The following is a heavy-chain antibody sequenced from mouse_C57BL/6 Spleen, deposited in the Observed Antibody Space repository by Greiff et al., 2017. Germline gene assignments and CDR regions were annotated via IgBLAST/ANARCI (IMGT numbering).Heavy chain of an antibody. J-gene: IGHJ3*01. Sequence: QVQLPPPGAELVKPGASVKLSCKASGYTFPSYWMHWGKPRPGPGLEWIGMIHPNSGSTNYNEKFKSKANLTVDKSSSTAYMQLSSLTSEDSAVYYCARGTTVPWFACWGQGTLVTVSA. V-gene: IGHV1-64*01. D-gene: IGHD1-1*01. CDR1: GYTFPSYW. CDR2: IHPNSGST. CDR3: ARGTTVPWFAC.